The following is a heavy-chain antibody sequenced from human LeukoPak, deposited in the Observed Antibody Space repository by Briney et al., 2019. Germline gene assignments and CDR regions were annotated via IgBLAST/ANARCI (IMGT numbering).Heavy chain of an antibody. CDR3: ARDMSYDSSGYGEVY. CDR2: INWNGGST. J-gene: IGHJ4*02. Sequence: GGSLRLSCAASGFTFDDYGMSWVRQAPGEGLEWVSGINWNGGSTGYADSVKGRFTISRDNAKNSLYLQMNSLRAEDTALYYCARDMSYDSSGYGEVYWGQGTLVTVSS. CDR1: GFTFDDYG. D-gene: IGHD3-22*01. V-gene: IGHV3-20*04.